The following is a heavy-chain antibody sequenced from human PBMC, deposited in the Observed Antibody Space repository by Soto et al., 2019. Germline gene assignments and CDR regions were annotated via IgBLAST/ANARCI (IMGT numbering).Heavy chain of an antibody. CDR1: GGTFSSYA. CDR3: ARTTGTTSWWFDP. CDR2: IIPIFGTA. D-gene: IGHD1-1*01. Sequence: SVKVSCKASGGTFSSYAISWVRQAPGQGLEWMGGIIPIFGTANYAQKFQGRVTITADESTSTAYMELSSLRSEDTAVYYCARTTGTTSWWFDPWGQGTLVSLSS. V-gene: IGHV1-69*13. J-gene: IGHJ5*02.